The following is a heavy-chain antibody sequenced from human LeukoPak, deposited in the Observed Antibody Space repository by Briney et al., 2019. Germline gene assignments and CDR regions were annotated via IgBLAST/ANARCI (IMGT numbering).Heavy chain of an antibody. Sequence: GGSLRLSCAASGFTFRSYAMPWVRQAPGKGLEWVAVISDDGSRQHYADFLEGRITISRDNSKNTVSLQMSSLRTEETAVYFCAREQSGDGWSGFDYWGQGTLVTVSS. CDR2: ISDDGSRQ. CDR1: GFTFRSYA. J-gene: IGHJ4*02. CDR3: AREQSGDGWSGFDY. D-gene: IGHD6-19*01. V-gene: IGHV3-30*15.